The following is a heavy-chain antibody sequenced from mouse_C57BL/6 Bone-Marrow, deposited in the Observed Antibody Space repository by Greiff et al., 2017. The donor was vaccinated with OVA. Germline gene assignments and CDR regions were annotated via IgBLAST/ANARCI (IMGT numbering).Heavy chain of an antibody. J-gene: IGHJ2*01. CDR2: IDPENGDT. D-gene: IGHD1-1*02. CDR1: GFNIKDDY. V-gene: IGHV14-4*01. Sequence: EVQLQQSGAELVRPGASVTLSCTASGFNIKDDYMHWVKQRPEQGLEWIGWIDPENGDTEYASKFQGKATITADTSSNTAYLQLSSLTSEDTAVYYCTDYYRGYFDYWGQGTTLTVSS. CDR3: TDYYRGYFDY.